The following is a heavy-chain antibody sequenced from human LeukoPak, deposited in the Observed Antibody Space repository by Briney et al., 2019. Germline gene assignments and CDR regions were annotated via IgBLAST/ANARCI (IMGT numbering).Heavy chain of an antibody. CDR3: ARGGLGYYGSGSYYPDAFDI. CDR2: IYYSGST. CDR1: GGSISSYY. J-gene: IGHJ3*02. V-gene: IGHV4-59*01. Sequence: SETLSLTCTVPGGSISSYYWSWIRQPPGKGLEWIGYIYYSGSTNYNPSLKSRVTISVDTSKNQFSLKLSSVTAADTAVYYCARGGLGYYGSGSYYPDAFDIWGQGTMVTVSS. D-gene: IGHD3-10*01.